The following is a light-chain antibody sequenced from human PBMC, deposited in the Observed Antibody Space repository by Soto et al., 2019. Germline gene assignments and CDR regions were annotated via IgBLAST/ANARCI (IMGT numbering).Light chain of an antibody. CDR2: GAS. CDR3: QQYGGSTRT. J-gene: IGKJ1*01. V-gene: IGKV3-20*01. Sequence: EIVLTQSPGTLSLSPGERATLSCRASQSVSSSYLAWYQQKPGQAPRLLIYGASSRATGIPDRFSGSGSGTDFTLTISRLEPEDFAVYYCQQYGGSTRTFGQGTKVEIK. CDR1: QSVSSSY.